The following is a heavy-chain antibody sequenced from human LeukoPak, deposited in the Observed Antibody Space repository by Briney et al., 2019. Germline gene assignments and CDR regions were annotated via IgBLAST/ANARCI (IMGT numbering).Heavy chain of an antibody. CDR1: GYSFTSYW. J-gene: IGHJ4*02. V-gene: IGHV5-51*01. CDR3: ARYEMIVGATYYFDY. Sequence: GESLKISWKGSGYSFTSYWIGWVRQMPGKGLGWMGIIYPGDSDTNYIPSFQGQATISADNSISPAYLQRSSLKASDTAMYYCARYEMIVGATYYFDYWGQGTLVTVSS. D-gene: IGHD1-26*01. CDR2: IYPGDSDT.